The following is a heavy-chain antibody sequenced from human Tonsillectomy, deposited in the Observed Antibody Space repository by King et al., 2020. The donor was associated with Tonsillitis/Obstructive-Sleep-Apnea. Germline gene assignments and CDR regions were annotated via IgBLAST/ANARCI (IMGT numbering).Heavy chain of an antibody. J-gene: IGHJ4*02. CDR1: GNTLTELS. V-gene: IGHV1-24*01. CDR2: FDPEDGEI. CDR3: ATDHGYY. Sequence: QLVQSGAEVKKPGASVKVSCKVSGNTLTELSIHWVRQAPRKGLEWVGGFDPEDGEIIYAQKFQGRVSMTEDTSADTAYMELNSLRSEDTAVYFCATDHGYYWGQGTLVTVSS. D-gene: IGHD2-2*03.